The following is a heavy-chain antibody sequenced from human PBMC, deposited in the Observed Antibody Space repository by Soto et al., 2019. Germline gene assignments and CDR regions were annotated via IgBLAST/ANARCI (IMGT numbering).Heavy chain of an antibody. J-gene: IGHJ4*02. CDR3: ARDDTCGGSCHDQ. D-gene: IGHD2-15*01. CDR2: ISSSSSTI. V-gene: IGHV3-48*01. Sequence: PGGSLRLSCAASGFTFSSYSMNWVRQAPGKGLEWVSYISSSSSTIYYADSVKGRFTISRDNAENSLYLQMNSLRAEDTAMYYCARDDTCGGSCHDQWGQGTLVTVSS. CDR1: GFTFSSYS.